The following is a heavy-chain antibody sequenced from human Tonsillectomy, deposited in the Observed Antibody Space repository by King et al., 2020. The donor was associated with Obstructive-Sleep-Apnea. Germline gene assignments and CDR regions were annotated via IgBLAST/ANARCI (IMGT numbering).Heavy chain of an antibody. CDR2: IYHSGGT. V-gene: IGHV4-38-2*02. Sequence: QLQESGPGLVKPSETLSLTCTVSGYSISSGYYWGWIRQPPGKGLEWIGNIYHSGGTYYNPSLKSRVTMSVDTSKNQFSLKLSSVTAADTAVYYCARISGYSSGDYWGQGTLVTVSS. D-gene: IGHD6-19*01. J-gene: IGHJ4*02. CDR1: GYSISSGYY. CDR3: ARISGYSSGDY.